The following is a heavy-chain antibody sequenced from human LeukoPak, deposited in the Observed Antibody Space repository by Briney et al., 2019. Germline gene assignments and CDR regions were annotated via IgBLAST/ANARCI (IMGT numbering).Heavy chain of an antibody. CDR2: IYYSGST. J-gene: IGHJ4*02. CDR3: ASDPDWADFDY. CDR1: GGSISSYY. Sequence: SETLSLTCTVPGGSISSYYWSWIRQPPGKGLEWIGYIYYSGSTNYNPSLKSRVTMSVDTSTNQFSLRLSSVTAADTAVYYCASDPDWADFDYWGQGTLVTVSS. V-gene: IGHV4-59*12. D-gene: IGHD3-9*01.